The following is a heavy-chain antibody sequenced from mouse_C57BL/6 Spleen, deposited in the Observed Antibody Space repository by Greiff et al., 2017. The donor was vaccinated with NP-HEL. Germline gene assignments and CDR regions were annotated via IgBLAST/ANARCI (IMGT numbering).Heavy chain of an antibody. D-gene: IGHD1-1*01. J-gene: IGHJ2*01. CDR3: ARYYGSSYPDY. CDR1: GYTFTDYY. CDR2: INPNNGGT. Sequence: EVQLQQSGPELVKPGASVKISCKASGYTFTDYYMNWVKQSHGKSLEWIGDINPNNGGTSYNQKFKGKATLTVDKSSSTAYMELRSLTSEDSAVFYCARYYGSSYPDYWGQGTTLTVSS. V-gene: IGHV1-26*01.